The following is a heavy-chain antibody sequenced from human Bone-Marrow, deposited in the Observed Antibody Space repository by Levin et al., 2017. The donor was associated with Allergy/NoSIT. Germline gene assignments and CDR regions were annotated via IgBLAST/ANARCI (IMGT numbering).Heavy chain of an antibody. Sequence: LSLPCAASGITFSPYGMHWVRQAPGKGLEWVAVIWYDGSNKNYADSVKGRFTISRDNSKSTLYLQMDSLRVEDTAVYYCAREITVGGSYFDQWGQGTLVTVSS. CDR2: IWYDGSNK. V-gene: IGHV3-33*01. J-gene: IGHJ4*02. CDR3: AREITVGGSYFDQ. CDR1: GITFSPYG. D-gene: IGHD1-26*01.